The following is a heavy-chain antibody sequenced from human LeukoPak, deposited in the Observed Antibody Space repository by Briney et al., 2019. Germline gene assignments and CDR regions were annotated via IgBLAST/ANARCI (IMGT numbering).Heavy chain of an antibody. J-gene: IGHJ6*02. D-gene: IGHD1-7*01. CDR1: GGSFSGYY. Sequence: SETLSLTCAVYGGSFSGYYWSWIRQPPGKGLEWIGYIYYSGSTNYNPSLKSRVTISVDTSKNQFSLKLSSVTAADTAVYYCARGTTWSYYGMDVWGQGTTVTVSS. V-gene: IGHV4-59*01. CDR3: ARGTTWSYYGMDV. CDR2: IYYSGST.